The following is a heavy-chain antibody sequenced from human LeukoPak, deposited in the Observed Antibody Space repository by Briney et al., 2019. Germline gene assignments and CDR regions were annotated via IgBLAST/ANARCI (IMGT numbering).Heavy chain of an antibody. CDR1: GGSFSGYY. V-gene: IGHV4-34*01. CDR3: AREAGFGGNAFDI. CDR2: INHSGST. J-gene: IGHJ3*02. Sequence: PSETLSLTCAVYGGSFSGYYWSWIRQPPGKGLEWIGEINHSGSTNYNPSLKSRVTISVDRSKNQFSLKLSSVTAADTAVYYCAREAGFGGNAFDIWGQGTMVTVSS. D-gene: IGHD3-10*01.